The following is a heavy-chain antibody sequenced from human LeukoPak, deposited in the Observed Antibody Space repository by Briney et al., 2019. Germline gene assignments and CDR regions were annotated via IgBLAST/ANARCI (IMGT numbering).Heavy chain of an antibody. CDR3: AKVPIPHSSGWYLNY. CDR2: IRQDGAEK. CDR1: GFTFSTFW. Sequence: PGGSLRLSCAASGFTFSTFWMTWVRQAPGKGLEGVVNIRQDGAEKYYVDSVKGRFTISRDNAKNSLYLKMNSLRAEETDVYYCAKVPIPHSSGWYLNYWGQGTLVTVSS. J-gene: IGHJ4*02. D-gene: IGHD6-19*01. V-gene: IGHV3-7*01.